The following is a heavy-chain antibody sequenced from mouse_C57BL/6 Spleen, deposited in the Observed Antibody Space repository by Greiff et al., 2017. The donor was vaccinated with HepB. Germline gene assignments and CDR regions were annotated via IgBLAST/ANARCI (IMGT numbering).Heavy chain of an antibody. Sequence: EVKLVESGGGLVKPGGSLKLSCAASGFTFSDYGMHWVRQAPEKGLEWVAYISSGRITIYYADTGKGRFTISRDNAKNTLFLQMTSLRSEDTAMYYCARGYYGREYFDYWGQGTTLTVSS. D-gene: IGHD1-1*01. J-gene: IGHJ2*01. V-gene: IGHV5-17*01. CDR3: ARGYYGREYFDY. CDR1: GFTFSDYG. CDR2: ISSGRITI.